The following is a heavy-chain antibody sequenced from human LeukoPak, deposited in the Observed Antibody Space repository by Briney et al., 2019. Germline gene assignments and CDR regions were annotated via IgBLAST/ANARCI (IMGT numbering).Heavy chain of an antibody. J-gene: IGHJ4*02. Sequence: GGSLRLSCAASGFTFSSYEMHWVRQAPGKGLEWVGRIKSKSDGSTTDYAAPVKGRFTISRDDSKSTLYLQMNSLKTEDTAVYYCTTDFSGMGNWGQGTLVTVSS. CDR2: IKSKSDGSTT. V-gene: IGHV3-15*01. D-gene: IGHD1-14*01. CDR1: GFTFSSYE. CDR3: TTDFSGMGN.